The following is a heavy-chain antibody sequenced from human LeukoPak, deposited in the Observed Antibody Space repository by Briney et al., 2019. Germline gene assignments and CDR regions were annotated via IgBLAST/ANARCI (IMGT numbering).Heavy chain of an antibody. CDR2: ISFDGSDT. CDR3: ARDVGDGYNYLGFDP. CDR1: GFTFYSYG. J-gene: IGHJ5*02. V-gene: IGHV3-30*03. D-gene: IGHD5-24*01. Sequence: GGSLRLSCAASGFTFYSYGLHWVRQAPGKGLEWVSFISFDGSDTYYADFVKGRFTISRDNSKNTLYLQMNSLRAEDTAVYYCARDVGDGYNYLGFDPWGQGTLVTVSS.